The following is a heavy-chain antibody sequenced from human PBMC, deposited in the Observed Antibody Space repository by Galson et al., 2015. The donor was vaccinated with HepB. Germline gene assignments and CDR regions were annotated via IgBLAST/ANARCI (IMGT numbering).Heavy chain of an antibody. D-gene: IGHD2-2*01. Sequence: SLRLSCAASGFTFSDHYMDWVRQAPGKGLEWVGRTRNKANSYTTEYAASVKGRFTISRDDSKNSLYLQMNSLKTEDTAVYYCARRQLLGNAFDIWGQGTMVTVSS. CDR1: GFTFSDHY. J-gene: IGHJ3*02. CDR3: ARRQLLGNAFDI. CDR2: TRNKANSYTT. V-gene: IGHV3-72*01.